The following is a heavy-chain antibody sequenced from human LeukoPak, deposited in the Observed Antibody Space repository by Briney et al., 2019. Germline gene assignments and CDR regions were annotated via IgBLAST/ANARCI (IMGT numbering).Heavy chain of an antibody. J-gene: IGHJ4*02. V-gene: IGHV3-20*04. CDR2: LNWNGGST. CDR3: ARDATGYTYGYPFDY. Sequence: GGSLRLSCAASGFTFDDYGMSWVRQAPGKGLEWVSGLNWNGGSTNYADSVKGRFTISRDNAKNSLYLLMKSLRAEDTALYYCARDATGYTYGYPFDYWGQGTLVTVSS. D-gene: IGHD5-18*01. CDR1: GFTFDDYG.